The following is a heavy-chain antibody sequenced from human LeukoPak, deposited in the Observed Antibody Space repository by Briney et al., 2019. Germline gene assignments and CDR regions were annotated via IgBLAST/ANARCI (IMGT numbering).Heavy chain of an antibody. D-gene: IGHD6-19*01. Sequence: ASVKVSCKASGGTFSSYAISWVRQAPGQGLEWMGRIIPILGTANYAQKFQGRVTITTDESTSTAYMELSSLRSEDTAVYYCARQRLPVAGTPRFDYWGQGTLVTVSS. CDR2: IIPILGTA. CDR3: ARQRLPVAGTPRFDY. J-gene: IGHJ4*02. CDR1: GGTFSSYA. V-gene: IGHV1-69*11.